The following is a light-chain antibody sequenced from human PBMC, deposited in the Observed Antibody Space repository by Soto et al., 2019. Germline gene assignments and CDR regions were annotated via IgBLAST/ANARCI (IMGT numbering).Light chain of an antibody. CDR3: QQYNNWPRT. V-gene: IGKV3-15*01. CDR1: QSVSSN. CDR2: GAS. Sequence: EIVLTQSPATLSLSPGGRATLSCRASQSVSSNLAWYQQKPGQAPRLLIYGASTRATGIPARFSGSGSGTEFTLTISSLQSEDFAVYYCQQYNNWPRTFGQGTKVE. J-gene: IGKJ1*01.